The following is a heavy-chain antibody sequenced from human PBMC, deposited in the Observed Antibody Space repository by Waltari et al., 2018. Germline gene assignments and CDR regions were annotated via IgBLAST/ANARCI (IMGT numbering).Heavy chain of an antibody. CDR1: GGTFSSYT. J-gene: IGHJ4*02. CDR3: ARVPYYYDISGYHGFYYFDY. CDR2: IIPTLGIA. Sequence: QVQMVQSGAEVKKHGSSVKVSCKASGGTFSSYTISWVRQAPGQGLEWMGRIIPTLGIANSAQKFQGRVTITSDKSTSTAYMELSSLRSEDTAVYYCARVPYYYDISGYHGFYYFDYWGQGTLVTVSS. D-gene: IGHD3-22*01. V-gene: IGHV1-69*02.